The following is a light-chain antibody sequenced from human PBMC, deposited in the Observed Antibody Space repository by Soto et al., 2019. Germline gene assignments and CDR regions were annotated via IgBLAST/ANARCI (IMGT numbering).Light chain of an antibody. CDR3: QQRIDWPLT. CDR1: QTINNN. J-gene: IGKJ4*01. CDR2: GAS. V-gene: IGKV3-11*01. Sequence: VMTQAPATLSVSPGERATLSCRASQTINNNVAWYQLKDGQVPRLLIYGASTRATDVPARFSGSGSGTDFTLTISSLEPEDFAVYYCQQRIDWPLTFGGGTKVDIK.